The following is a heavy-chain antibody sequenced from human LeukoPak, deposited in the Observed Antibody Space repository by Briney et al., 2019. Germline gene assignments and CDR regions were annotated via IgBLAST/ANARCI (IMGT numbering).Heavy chain of an antibody. CDR1: GFTFSSYS. V-gene: IGHV3-23*01. CDR3: AKAIVVVPAGFDY. D-gene: IGHD2-2*01. Sequence: GGSLRLSCTASGFTFSSYSLNWVRQAPGKGLEWVSAISGSGGSTYYADSVKGRFTISRDNSKNTLYLQMNSLRAEDTAVYYCAKAIVVVPAGFDYWGQGTLVTVSS. CDR2: ISGSGGST. J-gene: IGHJ4*02.